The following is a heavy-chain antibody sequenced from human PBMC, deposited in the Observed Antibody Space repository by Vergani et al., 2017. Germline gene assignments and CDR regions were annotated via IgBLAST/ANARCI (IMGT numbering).Heavy chain of an antibody. CDR3: XRHVSGSYPYYYYYYMDV. V-gene: IGHV5-51*01. CDR2: IYPGDSDT. J-gene: IGHJ6*03. D-gene: IGHD1-26*01. Sequence: EVQLVQSGAEVKKPGESLKISCKGSGYSFTSYWIGWVRQMPGKGLEWMGIIYPGDSDTGYSPSFQGQVTISADKSISTAYLQWSSLKASDTAMYYCXRHVSGSYPYYYYYYMDVWGKGTTVTVSS. CDR1: GYSFTSYW.